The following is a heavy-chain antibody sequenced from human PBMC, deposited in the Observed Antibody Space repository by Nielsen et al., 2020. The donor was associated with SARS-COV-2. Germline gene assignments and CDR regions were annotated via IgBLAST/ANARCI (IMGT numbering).Heavy chain of an antibody. Sequence: SETLSLTCTVSGYSISSGYYWGWIRQPPGKGLEWIGSIYHSGSTYYNPSLKSRVTISVDTSKNQLSLKLSSVTAADTAVYYCARPRSYHRTHWFDPWGQGTLVTVSS. CDR2: IYHSGST. V-gene: IGHV4-38-2*02. D-gene: IGHD3-10*01. CDR3: ARPRSYHRTHWFDP. J-gene: IGHJ5*02. CDR1: GYSISSGYY.